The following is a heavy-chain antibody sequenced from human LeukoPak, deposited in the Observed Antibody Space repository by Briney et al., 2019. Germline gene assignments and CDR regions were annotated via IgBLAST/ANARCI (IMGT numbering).Heavy chain of an antibody. CDR1: GGSISSSNW. J-gene: IGHJ4*02. CDR3: GAAGGVIGQIDY. D-gene: IGHD3-16*02. CDR2: IYHSGST. V-gene: IGHV4-4*02. Sequence: SETLSLTCAVSGGSISSSNWWSWVRQPPGKGLEWIGEIYHSGSTNYNPSLKSRVTISVDKSKNQFSLKLSSVTAADTAVYYCGAAGGVIGQIDYWGQGTLVTVSS.